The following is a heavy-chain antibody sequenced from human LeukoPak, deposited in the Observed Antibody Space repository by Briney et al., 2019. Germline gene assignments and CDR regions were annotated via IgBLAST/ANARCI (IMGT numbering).Heavy chain of an antibody. V-gene: IGHV3-23*01. J-gene: IGHJ3*02. D-gene: IGHD5-24*01. Sequence: GGSLRLSCAASGFTFSSYAMNWVRRAPGKGLQWVSVISGRGVSTYYADSVKGRFTISRDDSKNKLYLQMHSLRAEDTAVYYCAKDRRDAFLGDAFDIWGQGTMVTVSS. CDR2: ISGRGVST. CDR1: GFTFSSYA. CDR3: AKDRRDAFLGDAFDI.